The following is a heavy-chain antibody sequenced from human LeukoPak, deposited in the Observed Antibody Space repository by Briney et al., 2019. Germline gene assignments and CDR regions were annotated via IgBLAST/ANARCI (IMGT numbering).Heavy chain of an antibody. CDR2: IYYSGST. CDR1: GGSISSSSYY. Sequence: PSETLSLTCTVSGGSISSSSYYWGWIRQPPGKGLEWIGSIYYSGSTYYNPSLKSRVTISVDTSKNQFSLKLSSVTAADTAVYYCARVRERSYYLDYWGQGTLVTVSS. V-gene: IGHV4-39*07. D-gene: IGHD3-10*01. CDR3: ARVRERSYYLDY. J-gene: IGHJ4*02.